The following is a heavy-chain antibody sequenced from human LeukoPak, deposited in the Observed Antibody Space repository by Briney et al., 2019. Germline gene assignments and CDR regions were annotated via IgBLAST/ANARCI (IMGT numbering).Heavy chain of an antibody. V-gene: IGHV4-4*07. J-gene: IGHJ4*02. CDR2: IYNSGST. CDR3: ASVAAAGSIDY. D-gene: IGHD6-13*01. Sequence: PSETLSLTCTVSGGSISSYYWSWIRQPAGKGLEWIGHIYNSGSTNYNPSLKSRVTISVDTSKNQFSLKLSSVPAADPAVYYCASVAAAGSIDYWGQGTLVTVSS. CDR1: GGSISSYY.